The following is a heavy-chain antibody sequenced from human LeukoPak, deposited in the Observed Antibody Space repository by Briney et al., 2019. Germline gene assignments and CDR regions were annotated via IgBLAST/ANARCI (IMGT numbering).Heavy chain of an antibody. CDR1: GFTFSSYG. CDR3: AKETRLCYFDY. CDR2: IRNDGTII. Sequence: GGSLRLSCAASGFTFSSYGMHWIRQAPGKGLEWVAFIRNDGTIIYNADSVKGRFTISRDNSKNTLYLQMNSLRADDTAVYYCAKETRLCYFDYWGQGTLVTVSS. D-gene: IGHD3-16*01. J-gene: IGHJ4*02. V-gene: IGHV3-30*02.